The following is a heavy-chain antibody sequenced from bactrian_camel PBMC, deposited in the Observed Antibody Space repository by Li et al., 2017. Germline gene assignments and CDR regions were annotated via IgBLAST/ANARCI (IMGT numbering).Heavy chain of an antibody. V-gene: IGHV3S40*01. D-gene: IGHD2*01. J-gene: IGHJ4*01. CDR2: IYTGDDLSYYAGGAS. CDR1: RYAWSVGLYN. CDR3: ASSYQRGINWSDSGKYTY. Sequence: DVQLVESGGGSVQAGGSLRLSCIASRYAWSVGLYNMGWFRQAPGKEREGIAAIYTGDDLSYYAGGASYYGDSVKGRFTMSRDDAKNTVYLQMDSLKPNDTAMYYCASSYQRGINWSDSGKYTYWGQGTQVTVS.